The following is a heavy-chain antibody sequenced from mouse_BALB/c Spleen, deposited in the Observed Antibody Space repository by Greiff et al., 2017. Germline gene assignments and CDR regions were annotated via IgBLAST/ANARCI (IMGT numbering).Heavy chain of an antibody. CDR1: GFTFSDYY. Sequence: EVQLVESGGGLVKPGGSLKLSCAASGFTFSDYYMYWVRQTPGKRLEWVATISDGGSYTYYPDSVKGRFNISRDKAKNNLYLQMSRLKSEDTAMSYCARGDYRYDADDEDAMDYWGQGTSVTVSS. CDR2: ISDGGSYT. D-gene: IGHD2-14*01. V-gene: IGHV5-4*02. J-gene: IGHJ4*01. CDR3: ARGDYRYDADDEDAMDY.